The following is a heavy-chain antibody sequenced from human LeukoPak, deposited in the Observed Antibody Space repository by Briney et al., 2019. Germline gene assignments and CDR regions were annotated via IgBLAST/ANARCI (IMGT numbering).Heavy chain of an antibody. CDR2: ISSSSSTI. D-gene: IGHD2-21*02. V-gene: IGHV3-48*01. Sequence: GGPLRLFCAGSEFTFSSYSMNWVRQAPGKGLEWVSYISSSSSTIYYADSVKGRFTISRDNSRNTLCLQMNSLRAEDTAVYYCAKERHSVTAFDYWGQGTLVTVSS. CDR3: AKERHSVTAFDY. CDR1: EFTFSSYS. J-gene: IGHJ4*02.